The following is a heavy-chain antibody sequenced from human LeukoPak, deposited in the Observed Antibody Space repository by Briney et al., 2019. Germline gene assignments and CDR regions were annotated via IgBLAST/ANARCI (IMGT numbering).Heavy chain of an antibody. Sequence: GGSLRLSCAASGFTFSNYWMSWARQAPGKGLEWVANIKHDGTDKYYVDSVKGRFTISRDNAKNSLFLQMNSLRAEDTAVYYCAKGKWGLTINNFDVWGQGTMVTVSS. CDR2: IKHDGTDK. J-gene: IGHJ3*01. V-gene: IGHV3-7*01. D-gene: IGHD3-9*01. CDR1: GFTFSNYW. CDR3: AKGKWGLTINNFDV.